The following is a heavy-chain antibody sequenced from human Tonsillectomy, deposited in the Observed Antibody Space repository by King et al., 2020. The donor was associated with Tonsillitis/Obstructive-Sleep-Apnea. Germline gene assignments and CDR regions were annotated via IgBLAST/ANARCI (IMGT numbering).Heavy chain of an antibody. Sequence: QLQESGPGLVKPSETLSLTCTVSGGSISSRSYYWGWIRQPPGKGLEWIGSFYYSGTTYYNPSLKSRVTISVDKSKNQFSLKLSSVTAADTAVYYCARRRVSGTHYDYYMGV. D-gene: IGHD1-14*01. J-gene: IGHJ6*03. CDR2: FYYSGTT. V-gene: IGHV4-39*01. CDR3: ARRRVSGTHYDYYMGV. CDR1: GGSISSRSYY.